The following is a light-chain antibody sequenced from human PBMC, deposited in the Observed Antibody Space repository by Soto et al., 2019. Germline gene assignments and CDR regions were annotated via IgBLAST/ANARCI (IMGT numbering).Light chain of an antibody. CDR1: QSVNSNY. CDR2: DAS. V-gene: IGKV3-20*01. J-gene: IGKJ4*01. Sequence: EIVLTQSPGTLSLSPGERATLSCRASQSVNSNYLAWYQQKPGQAPRLLIYDASSRATGIPDRFSGGGSGTDFTLTISRLEPEDFAVYYCQQFSSYPLTFGGGTKVDI. CDR3: QQFSSYPLT.